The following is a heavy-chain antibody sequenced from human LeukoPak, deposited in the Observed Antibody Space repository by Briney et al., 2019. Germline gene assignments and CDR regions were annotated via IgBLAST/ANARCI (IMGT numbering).Heavy chain of an antibody. Sequence: GGSLRLSCAASGFTFSSYWMSWVRQAPGKGLEWVANIKQDGSEKYYVDSVKGRFTISRDNAKNSLYLQMNSLRAEDTAVYYCARDYDYVWGSYRYNPPMAFDIWGQGTMVTVSS. CDR3: ARDYDYVWGSYRYNPPMAFDI. J-gene: IGHJ3*02. CDR1: GFTFSSYW. D-gene: IGHD3-16*02. CDR2: IKQDGSEK. V-gene: IGHV3-7*01.